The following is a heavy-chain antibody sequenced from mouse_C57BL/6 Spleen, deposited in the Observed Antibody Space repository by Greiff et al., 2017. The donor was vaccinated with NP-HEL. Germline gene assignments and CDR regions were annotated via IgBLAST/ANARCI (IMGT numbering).Heavy chain of an antibody. J-gene: IGHJ4*01. V-gene: IGHV1-82*01. CDR1: GYAFSSSW. D-gene: IGHD1-1*01. CDR2: IYPGDGDT. Sequence: QVQLQQSGPELVKPGASVKISCKASGYAFSSSWMNWVKQRPGKGLEWIGRIYPGDGDTNYNGKFKGKATLTADKSSSTAYMQLSSLTSEDSAVYFCARWGITTLGAMDYWGQGTSVTVSS. CDR3: ARWGITTLGAMDY.